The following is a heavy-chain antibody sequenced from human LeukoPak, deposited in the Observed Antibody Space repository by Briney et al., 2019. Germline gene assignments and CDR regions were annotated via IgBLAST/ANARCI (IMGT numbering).Heavy chain of an antibody. CDR1: GYTFTDYY. V-gene: IGHV1-2*02. CDR2: INPNSGGT. Sequence: ASVKVSCKASGYTFTDYYMHWVRQAPGQGLEWMGWINPNSGGTNYAQKFQGRVTMTRDTSISTAYMELSRLRSDDTAVYYCARGGYSSGFDAFDIWGQGTMVTVSS. CDR3: ARGGYSSGFDAFDI. J-gene: IGHJ3*02. D-gene: IGHD6-19*01.